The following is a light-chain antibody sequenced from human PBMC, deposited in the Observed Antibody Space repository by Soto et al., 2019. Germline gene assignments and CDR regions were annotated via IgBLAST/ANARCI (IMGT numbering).Light chain of an antibody. CDR1: QSVSSN. J-gene: IGKJ1*01. V-gene: IGKV3-15*01. CDR2: GAS. CDR3: QHYNNWPPLT. Sequence: EIVMTQSPATLSVSPGERATLSCRASQSVSSNLAWYQQKAGQAPRLLIYGASTRATGIPARFSGSGSGTEFTLTISSLQSEDFAVYYCQHYNNWPPLTFGQGTKVDIK.